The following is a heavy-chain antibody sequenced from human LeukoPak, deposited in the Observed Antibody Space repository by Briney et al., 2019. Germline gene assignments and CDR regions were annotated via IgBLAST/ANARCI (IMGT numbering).Heavy chain of an antibody. CDR1: GFTFSNAW. Sequence: GGSLRLSCAASGFTFSNAWMSWIRQAPGKGLEWVSYISSSGSTIYYADSVKGRFTISRDNAKNSLYLQMNSLRAEDTAVYYCARGELSIAAAGTPTDAFDIWGQGTMVTVSS. CDR2: ISSSGSTI. D-gene: IGHD6-13*01. CDR3: ARGELSIAAAGTPTDAFDI. J-gene: IGHJ3*02. V-gene: IGHV3-11*01.